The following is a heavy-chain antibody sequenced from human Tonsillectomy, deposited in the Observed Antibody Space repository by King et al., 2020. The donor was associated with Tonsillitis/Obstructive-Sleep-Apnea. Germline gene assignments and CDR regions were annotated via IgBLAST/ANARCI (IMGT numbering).Heavy chain of an antibody. CDR1: GFTVSSNY. D-gene: IGHD3-22*01. J-gene: IGHJ4*02. CDR2: IYSGGST. Sequence: VQLVESGGGLIQPGGSLRLSCAASGFTVSSNYMSWVRQAPGKGLEWVSVIYSGGSTYYADSVKGRFTISRDNSKNTLHLQMNSLRAEDTAVYYCAREVVDSSGYALDYWGQGTLVTVSS. V-gene: IGHV3-53*01. CDR3: AREVVDSSGYALDY.